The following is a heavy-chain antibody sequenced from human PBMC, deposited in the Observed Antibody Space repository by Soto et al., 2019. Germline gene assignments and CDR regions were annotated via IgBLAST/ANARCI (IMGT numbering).Heavy chain of an antibody. CDR1: GCSINIGGYY. D-gene: IGHD3-3*02. CDR3: ARTAWHFFDY. Sequence: TLSLTCTVAGCSINIGGYYWSWIRQHPGKGLEWIGYIYYSGSTFYNPSLKSRVTISFDTSKNQFSLKLNSVTAADTAVYYCARTAWHFFDYWGQGTLVTVSS. V-gene: IGHV4-31*03. J-gene: IGHJ4*02. CDR2: IYYSGST.